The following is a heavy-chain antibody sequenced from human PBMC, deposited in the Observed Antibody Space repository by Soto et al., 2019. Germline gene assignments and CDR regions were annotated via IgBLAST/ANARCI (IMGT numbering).Heavy chain of an antibody. J-gene: IGHJ4*02. Sequence: SETLSLTCTVSGGSVSSVGYYWSWIRQHPGKGLEWIGYITYSGNTYYNPSLESRVTMSADTSKNQFSLKLSSVTAADTAVYFCVRGGSCTNGVCSVFDYWGQVTMVAVSS. D-gene: IGHD2-8*01. CDR2: ITYSGNT. V-gene: IGHV4-31*03. CDR3: VRGGSCTNGVCSVFDY. CDR1: GGSVSSVGYY.